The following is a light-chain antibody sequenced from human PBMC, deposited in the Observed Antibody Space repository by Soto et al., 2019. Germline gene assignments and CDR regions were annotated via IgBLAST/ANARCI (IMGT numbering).Light chain of an antibody. CDR3: SSYTSSSTLV. J-gene: IGLJ2*01. CDR2: EVI. CDR1: SSDVGAYNY. V-gene: IGLV2-14*01. Sequence: QSVLTQPASVSGSPGQSITISCTATSSDVGAYNYVSWYQQYPGKAPKLMIYEVINRPSGVSNRFSGPKSGNTASLIISGLQAEDEADYYCSSYTSSSTLVFGGGTKVTVL.